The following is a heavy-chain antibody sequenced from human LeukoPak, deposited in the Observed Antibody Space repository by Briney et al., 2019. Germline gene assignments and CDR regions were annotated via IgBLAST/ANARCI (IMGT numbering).Heavy chain of an antibody. V-gene: IGHV4-59*01. CDR2: IYYSGTT. J-gene: IGHJ4*02. Sequence: SETLSLTCTVSGGSISGYYWSWIRQPPGKGLEWIGCIYYSGTTNYNPSLRSRVTISVDTSKNQFSLKVSSVTAADTAMYYCARFGYSYGLVYWGQGTLVTVSS. CDR3: ARFGYSYGLVY. CDR1: GGSISGYY. D-gene: IGHD5-18*01.